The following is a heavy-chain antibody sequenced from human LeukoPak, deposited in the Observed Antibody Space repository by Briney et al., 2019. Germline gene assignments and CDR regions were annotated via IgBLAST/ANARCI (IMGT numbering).Heavy chain of an antibody. CDR3: AKDLLSSSWYHFDY. J-gene: IGHJ4*02. CDR1: GFTFSSYA. D-gene: IGHD6-13*01. V-gene: IGHV3-23*01. Sequence: GGSLRLSCAASGFTFSSYAMSWVRQAPGKGLEWVSAISGSGGSTYYADSVKGRSTTSRDNSKNTLYLQMNSLRAEDTAVYYCAKDLLSSSWYHFDYWGQGTLVTVSS. CDR2: ISGSGGST.